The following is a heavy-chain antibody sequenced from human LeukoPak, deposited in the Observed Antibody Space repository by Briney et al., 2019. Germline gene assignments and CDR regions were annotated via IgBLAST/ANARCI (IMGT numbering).Heavy chain of an antibody. CDR1: GFTFSSYW. CDR2: INSDGIIT. CDR3: ALQRGDNWFDP. Sequence: SEGSLRLSCAASGFTFSSYWMHWVRQAPGKGLVWVSRINSDGIITTYADSVKGRFTISRDNAKNTLYLQMNSLRVEDTAVYYCALQRGDNWFDPWGQGTLVTVSS. V-gene: IGHV3-74*01. J-gene: IGHJ5*02.